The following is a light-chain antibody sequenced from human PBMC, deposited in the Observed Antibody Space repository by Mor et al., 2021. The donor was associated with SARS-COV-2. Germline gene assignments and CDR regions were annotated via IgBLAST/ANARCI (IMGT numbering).Light chain of an antibody. V-gene: IGKV3-11*01. J-gene: IGKJ2*01. CDR3: QQRGNWPLYT. CDR2: DAS. Sequence: SSLAWYQQKPGQAPRLLIYDASNRATGVPARFSGSGSGTDFTLTISRLEPEDSAVYYCQQRGNWPLYTFGQGT. CDR1: SS.